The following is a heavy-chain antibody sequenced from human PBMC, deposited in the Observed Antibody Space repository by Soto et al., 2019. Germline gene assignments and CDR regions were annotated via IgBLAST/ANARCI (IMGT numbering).Heavy chain of an antibody. CDR2: IQTGGAT. CDR3: VRVLYDSGVVDF. V-gene: IGHV3-53*01. CDR1: GFTVSRYD. Sequence: QLVESGGGLFQAGGSTRLSCLASGFTVSRYDMAWVRQAPGKGLEWASIIQTGGATYYTDSAQGRFTISRDNSRKTVYLKMSSLRVEDTGVYSCVRVLYDSGVVDFWGQGSPITVS. J-gene: IGHJ4*02. D-gene: IGHD5-12*01.